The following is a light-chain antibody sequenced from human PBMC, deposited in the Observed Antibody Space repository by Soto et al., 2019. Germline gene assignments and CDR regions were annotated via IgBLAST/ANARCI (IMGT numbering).Light chain of an antibody. CDR2: DGN. V-gene: IGLV2-23*01. CDR1: SSDVGCYNV. Sequence: QSVLTQPASVSGSPGQSITISCSGTSSDVGCYNVVSWYQQHPGKPPKLMIYDGNKRPSGVANLFSAYKSGNTASLTSAGLQAEDEADYYCSAYEGSNTLVFGGGTQLTVL. J-gene: IGLJ2*01. CDR3: SAYEGSNTLV.